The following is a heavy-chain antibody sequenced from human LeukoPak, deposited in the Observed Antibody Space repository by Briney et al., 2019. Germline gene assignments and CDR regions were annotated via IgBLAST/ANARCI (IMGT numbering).Heavy chain of an antibody. Sequence: GRSPRLAGAASGLSFSSYWMGSVRQPGGGWIEWVPNIKQDGSERYYVDSVKGRFTIPRDNTKNSLYLQMSSLRAEDTAVYYCARDKVSGATHFDYWGQGTLVTVSS. CDR1: GLSFSSYW. CDR3: ARDKVSGATHFDY. D-gene: IGHD1-26*01. J-gene: IGHJ4*02. CDR2: IKQDGSER. V-gene: IGHV3-7*01.